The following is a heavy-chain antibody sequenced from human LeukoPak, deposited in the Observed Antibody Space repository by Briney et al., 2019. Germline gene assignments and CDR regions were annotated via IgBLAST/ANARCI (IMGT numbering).Heavy chain of an antibody. CDR3: ARPRYYYGSGSYYRGYYFDY. CDR2: INPSGGST. CDR1: GYTFTSYY. V-gene: IGHV1-46*01. D-gene: IGHD3-10*01. Sequence: ASVKVSCKASGYTFTSYYMHWVRQAPGQGLEWMGIINPSGGSTSYAQKFQGRVTMTRDTSTSTVYMELSSLRPEDTAVYYCARPRYYYGSGSYYRGYYFDYWGQGTLVTVSS. J-gene: IGHJ4*02.